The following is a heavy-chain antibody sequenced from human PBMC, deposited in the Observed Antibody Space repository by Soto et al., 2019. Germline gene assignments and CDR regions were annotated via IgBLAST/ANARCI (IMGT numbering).Heavy chain of an antibody. D-gene: IGHD2-15*01. J-gene: IGHJ5*02. V-gene: IGHV6-1*01. CDR3: ARDRWPGRYCSGGSCYPGHNWFDP. CDR2: TYYRSKWYN. CDR1: GDSVSSNSAA. Sequence: PSQTLSLTCAISGDSVSSNSAAWNWIRQSPSRGLEWLGRTYYRSKWYNDYAVSVKSRITINPDTSKNQFSLQLNSVTPEDTAVYYCARDRWPGRYCSGGSCYPGHNWFDPWGQGTLVTVSS.